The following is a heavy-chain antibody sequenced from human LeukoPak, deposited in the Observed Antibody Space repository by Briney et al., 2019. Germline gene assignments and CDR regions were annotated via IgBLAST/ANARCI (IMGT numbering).Heavy chain of an antibody. Sequence: GESLKISCKGSGYRFTSYWIAWVRQMPGKGLEWMGIIYPDDSDTRYSPSFQGQVTMSADKSISTAYLQWSSLKASDTAMYYCADLPYCSGGSCSHFDYWGQGTLVTVSS. CDR3: ADLPYCSGGSCSHFDY. CDR2: IYPDDSDT. J-gene: IGHJ4*02. V-gene: IGHV5-51*01. D-gene: IGHD2-15*01. CDR1: GYRFTSYW.